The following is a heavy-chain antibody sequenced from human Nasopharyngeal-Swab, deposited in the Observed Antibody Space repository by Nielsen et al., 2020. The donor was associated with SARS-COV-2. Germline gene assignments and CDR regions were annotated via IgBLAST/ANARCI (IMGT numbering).Heavy chain of an antibody. D-gene: IGHD6-13*01. CDR3: AKDPEQQLANYFDY. Sequence: RGSLRLSCAASGFTFSSYGMHWVRQAPGKGLEWVAVISYDGSNKYYADSVKGRFTISGDNSKNTLYLQMNSLRAEDTAVYYCAKDPEQQLANYFDYWGQGTLVTVSS. CDR1: GFTFSSYG. V-gene: IGHV3-30*18. J-gene: IGHJ4*02. CDR2: ISYDGSNK.